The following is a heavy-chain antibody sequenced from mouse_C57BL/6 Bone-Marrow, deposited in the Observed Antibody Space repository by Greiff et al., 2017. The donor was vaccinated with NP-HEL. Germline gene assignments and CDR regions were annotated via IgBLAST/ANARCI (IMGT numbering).Heavy chain of an antibody. D-gene: IGHD1-1*01. Sequence: VQLKESGPYLLQPGGEGKRAGESSGYSFTGYYMNWVKQSPEKSLPWIGELHPSTGGTAYNQKFKAKATLTVDKSSSTAYMQLKSLTSEDSAVYYCARSTPYYYGSSYFDYWGQGTTLTVSS. J-gene: IGHJ2*01. CDR2: LHPSTGGT. CDR3: ARSTPYYYGSSYFDY. V-gene: IGHV1-42*01. CDR1: GYSFTGYY.